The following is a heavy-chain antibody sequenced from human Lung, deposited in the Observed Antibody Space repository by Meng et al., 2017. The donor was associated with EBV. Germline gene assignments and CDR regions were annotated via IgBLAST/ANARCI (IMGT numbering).Heavy chain of an antibody. CDR3: ARDPSNTSGRYAYFDY. CDR2: ISCYNGDT. CDR1: GYTFTHHG. D-gene: IGHD6-19*01. Sequence: QLQLMQSGAEVKKPGASVRVSCKASGYTFTHHGISWIRQAPGQGLEWIGWISCYNGDTNYAQKFQGKVTMTTDTSTSTAYMDLRSLRSDDTAVYYCARDPSNTSGRYAYFDYWGQGTLVTVAS. J-gene: IGHJ4*02. V-gene: IGHV1-18*01.